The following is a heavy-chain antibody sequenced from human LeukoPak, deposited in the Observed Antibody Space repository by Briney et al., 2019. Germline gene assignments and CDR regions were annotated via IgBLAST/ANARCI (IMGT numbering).Heavy chain of an antibody. CDR3: AKAPSLTGYYGNDY. D-gene: IGHD3-9*01. V-gene: IGHV3-23*01. CDR2: ISGSSGRT. Sequence: GGSLRLSCAASGFTFSSYAMSWVRQAPGKGLEWVSAISGSSGRTYYADSVRGRFTISRDNSKNTLYLQMNSLRAEDTAVYYCAKAPSLTGYYGNDYWGQGTLVTVSS. J-gene: IGHJ4*02. CDR1: GFTFSSYA.